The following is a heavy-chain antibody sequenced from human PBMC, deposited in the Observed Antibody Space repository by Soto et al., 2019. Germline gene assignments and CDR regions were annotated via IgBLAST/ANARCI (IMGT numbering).Heavy chain of an antibody. CDR1: GGSISSYY. V-gene: IGHV4-59*01. D-gene: IGHD3-16*01. J-gene: IGHJ4*02. CDR2: IYYSGST. CDR3: ARLTDLYIMFDF. Sequence: SETLSLTCTVSGGSISSYYWSWIRQPPGKGLEWIGYIYYSGSTNYNPSLKSRVTISVDTSKNQVVLTMTNMDSVDTGTYYCARLTDLYIMFDFWGQGTQVTVSS.